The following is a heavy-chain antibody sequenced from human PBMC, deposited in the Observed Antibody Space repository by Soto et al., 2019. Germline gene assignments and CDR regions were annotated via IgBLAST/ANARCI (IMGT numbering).Heavy chain of an antibody. Sequence: PGGSLRLSCAASGFTVSDHYMAWVRQAPGKGLEWVGRTRNKANSSTTEYAASVKGRFTISRDDSKNSLYLQMKSMKTEATAVYYCARVEGYGDSNDSVDIWGQVTMVTVSS. CDR3: ARVEGYGDSNDSVDI. D-gene: IGHD4-17*01. CDR2: TRNKANSSTT. CDR1: GFTVSDHY. J-gene: IGHJ3*02. V-gene: IGHV3-72*01.